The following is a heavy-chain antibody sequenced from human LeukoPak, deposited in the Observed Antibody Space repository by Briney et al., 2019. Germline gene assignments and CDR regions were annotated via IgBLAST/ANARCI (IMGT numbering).Heavy chain of an antibody. J-gene: IGHJ6*02. V-gene: IGHV3-7*01. CDR1: GFTFSSYW. D-gene: IGHD2-2*01. CDR2: IKQDGSEK. CDR3: ARDQHTRYCSSTSCYFDYYYGMDV. Sequence: GGSLRLSCAASGFTFSSYWMSWVRQAPGKGLEWVANIKQDGSEKYYVDSVKGRFTISRDNAKNSLYLRMNSLRAEDTAVYYCARDQHTRYCSSTSCYFDYYYGMDVGGQGTTVTVSS.